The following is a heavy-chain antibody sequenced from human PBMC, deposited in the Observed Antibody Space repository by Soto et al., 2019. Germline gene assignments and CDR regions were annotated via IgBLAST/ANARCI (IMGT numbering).Heavy chain of an antibody. D-gene: IGHD1-20*01. CDR2: ISGSGGST. V-gene: IGHV3-23*01. J-gene: IGHJ4*02. CDR3: AKDLHNWNLYYFDY. CDR1: GFTFSSYA. Sequence: GGSLRLSCAASGFTFSSYAMHWVRQAPGKGLEWVAVISGSGGSTYYADSVKGRFTISRDNSKNTLYLQMNSLRAEDTAVYYCAKDLHNWNLYYFDYWGQGTLVTVSS.